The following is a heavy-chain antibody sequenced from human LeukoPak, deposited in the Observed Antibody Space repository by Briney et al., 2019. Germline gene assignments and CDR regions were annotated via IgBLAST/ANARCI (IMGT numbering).Heavy chain of an antibody. CDR2: VYYGGSP. V-gene: IGHV4-39*01. CDR1: GGPVSTTSSY. Sequence: PSETLSLTCTVSGGPVSTTSSYWVWVRQPPGKGLEWVGSVYYGGSPHYNPSLKSRLTISLDTSKNQFSLKLTSVTAADTAVYYCARRGLVVVPLWGQGILVTVSS. CDR3: ARRGLVVVPL. J-gene: IGHJ4*02. D-gene: IGHD2-21*01.